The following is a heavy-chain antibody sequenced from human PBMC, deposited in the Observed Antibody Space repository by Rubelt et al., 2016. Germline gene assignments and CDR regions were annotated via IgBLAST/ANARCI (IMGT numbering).Heavy chain of an antibody. Sequence: EVQLVESGGGLVQPGGSLRLSCAASGFTFSSYAMRWVRPAPGKGLDWVAAIGGSSGTIYFADSVTGRYTISTDNSQSTLYLQMNSLRADDTAIYYCAKDLRWGFDYWGQGTLVTVSS. CDR1: GFTFSSYA. CDR2: IGGSSGTI. V-gene: IGHV3-23*04. D-gene: IGHD4-23*01. CDR3: AKDLRWGFDY. J-gene: IGHJ4*02.